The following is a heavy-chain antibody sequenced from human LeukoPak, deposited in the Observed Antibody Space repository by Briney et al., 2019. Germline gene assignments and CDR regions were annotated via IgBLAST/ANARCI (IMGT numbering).Heavy chain of an antibody. J-gene: IGHJ4*02. CDR2: ISGSGGST. CDR3: ARDDKGNDY. Sequence: GGSLRLSCAASGFTFSSYGMSWVRQAPGKGLEWVSAISGSGGSTYYADSVKGRFTISRDNAKNTLYLQMNSLRAEDTAVYYCARDDKGNDYWGQGTLVTVSS. V-gene: IGHV3-23*01. CDR1: GFTFSSYG.